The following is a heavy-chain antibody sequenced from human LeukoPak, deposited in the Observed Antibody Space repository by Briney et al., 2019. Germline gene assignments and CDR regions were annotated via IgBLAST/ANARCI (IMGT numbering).Heavy chain of an antibody. CDR2: INYSGST. V-gene: IGHV4-59*01. J-gene: IGHJ6*02. D-gene: IGHD1-1*01. CDR1: GGSITTYY. Sequence: SETLSLTCTVSGGSITTYYWTWVRQPPGKGLEWIGYINYSGSTNYNPSLKSRVTISVDTSKNQFSLKLSSVTAADTAVYYCARAQLNLLVDFGMDVWGQGTTVTVSS. CDR3: ARAQLNLLVDFGMDV.